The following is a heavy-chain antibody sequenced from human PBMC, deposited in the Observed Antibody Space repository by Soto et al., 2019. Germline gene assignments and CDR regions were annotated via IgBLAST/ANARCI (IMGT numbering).Heavy chain of an antibody. V-gene: IGHV1-69*13. Sequence: SVKVSCKASGGTFSSYAISWVQQAPGQGLEWMGGIIPIFGTANYAQKFQGRVTITADESTSTAYMELSSLRSEDTAVYYCARGRVVPPPDWFDPWGQGXLVTVSS. CDR3: ARGRVVPPPDWFDP. CDR2: IIPIFGTA. CDR1: GGTFSSYA. D-gene: IGHD2-15*01. J-gene: IGHJ5*02.